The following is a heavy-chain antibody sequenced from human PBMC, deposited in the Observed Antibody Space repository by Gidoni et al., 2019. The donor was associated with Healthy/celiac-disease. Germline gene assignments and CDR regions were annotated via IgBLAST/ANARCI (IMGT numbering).Heavy chain of an antibody. CDR1: GGTFSSYD. Sequence: QVQLVQSGAEVKKPGSSVKVSCKASGGTFSSYDINWVRQAPGQGLEWMEGIISIFGTANYAQEFQGRVTINADESTSTAYMELSSLRSEDTAVYYCARLYCSGGTCYSASFDYWGQGTPVTVSS. V-gene: IGHV1-69*01. J-gene: IGHJ4*02. D-gene: IGHD2-15*01. CDR2: IISIFGTA. CDR3: ARLYCSGGTCYSASFDY.